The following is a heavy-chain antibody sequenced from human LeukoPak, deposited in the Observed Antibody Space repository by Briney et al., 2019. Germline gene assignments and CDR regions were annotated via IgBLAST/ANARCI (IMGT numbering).Heavy chain of an antibody. Sequence: SETLSLTCTVSGGSISSSSYYWGWIRQPPGKGLEWIGSIYYSGSTFYNPSLKSRVTISVDTSKNQFSLKLRSVTAADTAVYYCARVVGALNSDYWGQGTLVTVSS. D-gene: IGHD1-26*01. V-gene: IGHV4-39*07. CDR3: ARVVGALNSDY. CDR1: GGSISSSSYY. J-gene: IGHJ4*02. CDR2: IYYSGST.